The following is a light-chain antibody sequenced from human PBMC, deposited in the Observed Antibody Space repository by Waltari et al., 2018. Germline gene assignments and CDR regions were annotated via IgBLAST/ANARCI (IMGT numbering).Light chain of an antibody. CDR3: QHYVRLPVS. Sequence: EIVLTQSPGTLSLSPGERATLSCRASQSVSRSLAWYQQKPGQAPRLLICGASRRATGVPDRFSGSGSGTDCSLTISRLEPEDFAVYYCQHYVRLPVSFGQGTKVEIK. V-gene: IGKV3-20*01. J-gene: IGKJ1*01. CDR2: GAS. CDR1: QSVSRS.